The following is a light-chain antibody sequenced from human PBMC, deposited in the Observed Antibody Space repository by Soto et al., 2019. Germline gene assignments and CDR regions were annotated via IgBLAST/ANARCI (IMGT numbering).Light chain of an antibody. CDR3: QQYGSLGT. CDR2: GAS. CDR1: QSVSSSY. V-gene: IGKV3-20*01. J-gene: IGKJ5*01. Sequence: EIVLTQSPGTLSLSPGERATLSCRASQSVSSSYLAWYQQKPGQAPRLLIYGASSRATGIPDRFSGSGSGTDFTLTISRLEPEDSAVYYCQQYGSLGTFGQGTRLEIK.